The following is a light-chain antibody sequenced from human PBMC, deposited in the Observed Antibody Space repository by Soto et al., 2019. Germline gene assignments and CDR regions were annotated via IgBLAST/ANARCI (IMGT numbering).Light chain of an antibody. V-gene: IGKV3-20*01. CDR2: GAS. Sequence: EIVLTQSPGTLSLSSGERATLSCRASQSVRRNYLAWYQQKPGQAPRLLTYGASSRATGIPERFGGSGSGTDFTLTISRLEPEDFAEYYCQQYASSPLTFGGGTKVEIK. J-gene: IGKJ4*01. CDR1: QSVRRNY. CDR3: QQYASSPLT.